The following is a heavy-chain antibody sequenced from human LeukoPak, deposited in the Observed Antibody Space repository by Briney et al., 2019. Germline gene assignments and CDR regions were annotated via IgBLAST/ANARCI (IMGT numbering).Heavy chain of an antibody. V-gene: IGHV3-21*01. J-gene: IGHJ6*02. CDR1: GFTFSSYG. CDR3: AREVLPLGYYYGMDV. Sequence: GGSLRLSCAASGFTFSSYGMHWVRQAPGKGLEWVSSISSSSSYIYYADSVKGRFTISRDNAKNSLYLQMNSLRAEDTAVYYCAREVLPLGYYYGMDVWGQGTTVTVSS. CDR2: ISSSSSYI.